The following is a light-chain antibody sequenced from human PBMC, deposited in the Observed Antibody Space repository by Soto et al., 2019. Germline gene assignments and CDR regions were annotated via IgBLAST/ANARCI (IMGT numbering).Light chain of an antibody. Sequence: QPVLTQQPSASASLGASVTLTCTLSSGYSNYKVDWYQQRPGKGPRFVMRVGTGGIVGSKGDGIPDRFSVLGSGLNRYLTIKNIQEEDESDYHCGADHGSGSNFVVFGAGTKVTVL. V-gene: IGLV9-49*01. J-gene: IGLJ2*01. CDR1: SGYSNYK. CDR3: GADHGSGSNFVV. CDR2: VGTGGIVG.